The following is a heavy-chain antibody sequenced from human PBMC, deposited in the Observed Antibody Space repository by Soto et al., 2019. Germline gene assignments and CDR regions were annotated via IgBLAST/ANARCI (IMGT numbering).Heavy chain of an antibody. CDR2: ISGDGGTT. D-gene: IGHD2-21*02. CDR1: GFDFSSYA. Sequence: GGSLRLSCVASGFDFSSYAMSWVRQAPGKGLEWISAISGDGGTTYYADSVKGHFTVSRDNSKNTLYLQLNNLKAEDAAIYFCANTMVVTASGGFDTWGQGTLVTVSS. V-gene: IGHV3-23*01. J-gene: IGHJ4*02. CDR3: ANTMVVTASGGFDT.